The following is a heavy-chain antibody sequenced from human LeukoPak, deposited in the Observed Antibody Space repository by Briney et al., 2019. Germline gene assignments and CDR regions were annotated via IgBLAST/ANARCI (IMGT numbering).Heavy chain of an antibody. CDR1: GSTFSSYA. D-gene: IGHD2-2*01. J-gene: IGHJ4*02. V-gene: IGHV3-23*01. CDR3: AKDSLRSVPAAGDY. Sequence: GSLRLSCAASGSTFSSYAMSWVRQAPGKGLEWVSAISGSGGSTYYADSVKGRFTISRDNSKNTLYLQMNSLRAEDTAVYYCAKDSLRSVPAAGDYWGQGTLVTVSS. CDR2: ISGSGGST.